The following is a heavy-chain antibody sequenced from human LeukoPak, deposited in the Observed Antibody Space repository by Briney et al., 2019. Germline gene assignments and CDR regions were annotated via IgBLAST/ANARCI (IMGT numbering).Heavy chain of an antibody. Sequence: ASVKVSCKASGYTFTSYDINWVRQATGQGLEWMGWMNPNSGNTGYAQKFQGRVTMTRNTSISTAYMELSSLRSEDPAVYYCARGSYFDWLLYVSNDAFDIWGQGTMVTVSS. CDR1: GYTFTSYD. CDR2: MNPNSGNT. J-gene: IGHJ3*02. D-gene: IGHD3-9*01. V-gene: IGHV1-8*01. CDR3: ARGSYFDWLLYVSNDAFDI.